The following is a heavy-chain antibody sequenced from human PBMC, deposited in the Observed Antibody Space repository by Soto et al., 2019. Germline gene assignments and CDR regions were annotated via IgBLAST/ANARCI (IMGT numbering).Heavy chain of an antibody. V-gene: IGHV3-66*01. CDR2: IYSGGST. Sequence: GGSLRLSCAASGFTISSYTMYWVRQAPGKGLEWVSVIYSGGSTYYADSVKGRFTISRDNSKNTLYLQMNSLRAEDTAVYYCARDQESYSSPADYYYYYGMDVWGQGTTVTVSS. CDR1: GFTISSYT. J-gene: IGHJ6*02. D-gene: IGHD6-13*01. CDR3: ARDQESYSSPADYYYYYGMDV.